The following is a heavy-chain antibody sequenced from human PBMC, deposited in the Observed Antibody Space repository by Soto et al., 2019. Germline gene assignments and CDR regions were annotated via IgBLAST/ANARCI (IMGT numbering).Heavy chain of an antibody. Sequence: KPSETLSLTCTVSGGSISSGGYYWSWIRQHPGKGLEWIGYIYYSGSTYYNPSLKSRVTISVDTSKNQFSLKLSSVTAADTAVYYCARERGGSIDYWGQGTLVTVSS. V-gene: IGHV4-31*03. J-gene: IGHJ4*02. CDR3: ARERGGSIDY. D-gene: IGHD2-15*01. CDR1: GGSISSGGYY. CDR2: IYYSGST.